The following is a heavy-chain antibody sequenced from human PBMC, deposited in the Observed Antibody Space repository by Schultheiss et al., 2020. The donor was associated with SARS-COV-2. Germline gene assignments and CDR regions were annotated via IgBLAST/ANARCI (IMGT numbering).Heavy chain of an antibody. CDR1: GFTFSRYG. J-gene: IGHJ4*02. CDR3: ARDLVVVTAPTYYFDY. CDR2: MSDDGSNK. D-gene: IGHD2-21*02. Sequence: GGSLRLSCAASGFTFSRYGMHWVRQAPGKGLEWVAVMSDDGSNKYYADSVKGRFTISRDNSKNTLYLQMNSLRAEDTAVYYCARDLVVVTAPTYYFDYWGQGTLVTVSS. V-gene: IGHV3-30*03.